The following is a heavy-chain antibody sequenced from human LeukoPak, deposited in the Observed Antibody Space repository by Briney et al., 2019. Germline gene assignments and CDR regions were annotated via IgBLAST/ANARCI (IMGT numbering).Heavy chain of an antibody. D-gene: IGHD5-12*01. Sequence: GGSLRLSCAASGFTFSSYAMSWVRQAPGKGLEWVSAISGSGGSTYYADSVKGRFTISRDNSKNTLYLQMNSLRAEDTAVYYCARGGRDGYNLLVYWGQGTLVTVSS. J-gene: IGHJ4*02. CDR1: GFTFSSYA. CDR3: ARGGRDGYNLLVY. CDR2: ISGSGGST. V-gene: IGHV3-23*01.